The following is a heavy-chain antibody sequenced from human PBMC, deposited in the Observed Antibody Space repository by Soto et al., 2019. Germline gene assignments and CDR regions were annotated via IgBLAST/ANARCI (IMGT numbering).Heavy chain of an antibody. CDR1: GGSISSYY. Sequence: SETLSLTCTVSGGSISSYYWSWIRQPPGKGLEWIGYIYYSGSTNYNPSLKSRVTISVDTSKNQFSLKLSSVTAADTAVYYCAKQSSGWYDYFDYWGQGTLVTVSS. CDR3: AKQSSGWYDYFDY. V-gene: IGHV4-59*01. CDR2: IYYSGST. J-gene: IGHJ4*02. D-gene: IGHD6-19*01.